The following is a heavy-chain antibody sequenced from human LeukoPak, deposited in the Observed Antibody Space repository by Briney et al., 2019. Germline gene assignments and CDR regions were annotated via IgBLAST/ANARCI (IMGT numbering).Heavy chain of an antibody. CDR3: ARVVVRDANNYKDY. CDR2: IHPNSGGT. V-gene: IGHV1-2*02. D-gene: IGHD5-24*01. CDR1: GYTFTSYG. Sequence: GASVKVSCKASGYTFTSYGISWVRQAPGQGLEWMGWIHPNSGGTSYAQKFQGRVTMTRDTSISTAYLDLSRLRSDDTAVYYCARVVVRDANNYKDYWGQGTLVTVSS. J-gene: IGHJ4*02.